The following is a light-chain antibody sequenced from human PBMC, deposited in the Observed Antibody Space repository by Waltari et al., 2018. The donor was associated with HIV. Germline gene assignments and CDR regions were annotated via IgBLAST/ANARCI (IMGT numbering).Light chain of an antibody. CDR3: SSFSSSGSVR. CDR2: DTK. CDR1: IDDIGVLNT. V-gene: IGLV2-14*01. J-gene: IGLJ3*02. Sequence: QSALTQPVSVSGSPGLLITISCLGTIDDIGVLNTVSWYRHQPDSPPQLIIFDTKSRPSGIPSRFSGAKSGTTASLTIAGLQSGDEGHYYCSSFSSSGSVRFGGGTKVTV.